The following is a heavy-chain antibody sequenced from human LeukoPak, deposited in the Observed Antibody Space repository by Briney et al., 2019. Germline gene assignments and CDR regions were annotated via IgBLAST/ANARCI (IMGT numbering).Heavy chain of an antibody. J-gene: IGHJ4*02. V-gene: IGHV3-30-3*01. Sequence: QPGRSLRLSCAASGFTFTNYALHWVRQAPGKGLEWVAVISYDGTNKYYADSVKGRFTISRDNSKNTLSLQMNSLRAEDTALYYCARGFVLGAAKNYFDYWAQGALVTVSS. D-gene: IGHD2-21*02. CDR2: ISYDGTNK. CDR1: GFTFTNYA. CDR3: ARGFVLGAAKNYFDY.